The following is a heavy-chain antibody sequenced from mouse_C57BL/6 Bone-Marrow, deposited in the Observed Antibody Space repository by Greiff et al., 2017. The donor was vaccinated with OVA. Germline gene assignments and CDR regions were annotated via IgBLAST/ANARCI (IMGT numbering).Heavy chain of an antibody. CDR2: ISNLAYSI. D-gene: IGHD2-5*01. CDR1: GFTFSDYG. CDR3: GRQGAYYSNFWYFDV. Sequence: EVKVVESGGGLVQPGGSLKLSCAASGFTFSDYGMAWVRQAPRKGPEWVAFISNLAYSIYYADTVTGRFTLSRENAKNTLYLDMSSLRSEDTAIYYCGRQGAYYSNFWYFDVWGTGTTVTVSS. J-gene: IGHJ1*03. V-gene: IGHV5-15*01.